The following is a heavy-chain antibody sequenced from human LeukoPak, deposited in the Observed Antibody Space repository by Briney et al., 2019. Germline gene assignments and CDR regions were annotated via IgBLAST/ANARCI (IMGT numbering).Heavy chain of an antibody. V-gene: IGHV1-2*02. CDR3: ARLSEMATTDFDY. CDR2: INPNSGGT. Sequence: GASVKVSCKASGYTFTGYYMHWVRQAPGQGLKWMGWINPNSGGTNYAQKFQGRVTMTRDTSISTAYMELSRLRSDDTAVYYCARLSEMATTDFDYWGQGTLVTVSS. D-gene: IGHD5-24*01. J-gene: IGHJ4*02. CDR1: GYTFTGYY.